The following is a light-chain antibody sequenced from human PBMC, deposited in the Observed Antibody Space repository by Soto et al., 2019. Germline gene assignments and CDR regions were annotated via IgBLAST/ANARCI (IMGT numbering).Light chain of an antibody. CDR3: AAWDDTLGGHVA. Sequence: QSVLTQSPSASGTPGQRVTISCSGKSSNIGMNSVNWYQQVPGAAPKLLIYSNDQRPSGVPHRISGSRSGTSASLAIGELQSEDEADYYCAAWDDTLGGHVAFGGGTKLTVL. CDR1: SSNIGMNS. J-gene: IGLJ2*01. V-gene: IGLV1-44*01. CDR2: SND.